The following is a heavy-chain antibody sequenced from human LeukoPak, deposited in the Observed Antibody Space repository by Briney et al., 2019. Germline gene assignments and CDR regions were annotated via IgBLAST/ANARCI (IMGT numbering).Heavy chain of an antibody. V-gene: IGHV4-59*01. Sequence: SETLSLACTVSGGSISSYYWSWIRQPPGKGLEWIGYIYYSGSTNYNPSLKSRVTISVDTSKSQFSLKLSSVTAADTAVYYCAGSFSYDFWSGPLQIDYWGQGTLVTVSS. J-gene: IGHJ4*02. CDR1: GGSISSYY. D-gene: IGHD3-3*01. CDR3: AGSFSYDFWSGPLQIDY. CDR2: IYYSGST.